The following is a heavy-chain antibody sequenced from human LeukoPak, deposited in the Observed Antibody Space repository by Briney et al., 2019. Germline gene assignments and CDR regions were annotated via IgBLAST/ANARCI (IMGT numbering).Heavy chain of an antibody. CDR3: ARENIAANIFDY. CDR2: IRYDGSNK. V-gene: IGHV3-30*02. D-gene: IGHD6-6*01. J-gene: IGHJ4*02. Sequence: GGSLRLSCAASGFTFSSYGMHWVRQAPGKGLEWVAFIRYDGSNKYYADSVKGRFTISRDNSKNSLYLQMNSLRAEDTAVYYCARENIAANIFDYWGQGTLVTVSS. CDR1: GFTFSSYG.